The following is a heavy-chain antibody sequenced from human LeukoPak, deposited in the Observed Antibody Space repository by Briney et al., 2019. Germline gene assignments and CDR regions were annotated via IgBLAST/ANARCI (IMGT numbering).Heavy chain of an antibody. V-gene: IGHV1-18*01. D-gene: IGHD2-15*01. CDR1: SYTFINYN. CDR2: ISPYNGNT. Sequence: ASVKVSCKASSYTFINYNINWVRQAPGQGLEWMGWISPYNGNTNYAQKLQGRVTMTTDTSTSTAYMELRSLRSDDTAVYYCARRYCSGGSCYPDYWGQGTLVTVSS. J-gene: IGHJ4*02. CDR3: ARRYCSGGSCYPDY.